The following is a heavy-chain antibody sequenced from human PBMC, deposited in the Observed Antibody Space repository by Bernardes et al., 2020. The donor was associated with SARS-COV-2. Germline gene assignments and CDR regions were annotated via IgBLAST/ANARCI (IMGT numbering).Heavy chain of an antibody. Sequence: GGSLRLSCAASGFTFSSYAMSWVRQAPGKGLEWVSAISGSGGSTYYADSVKGRFTISRDNSKNTLYLQMNSLRAEDTAVYYCAKTLLYDSSGYHFDYWGQGTLVTVSS. J-gene: IGHJ4*02. D-gene: IGHD3-22*01. CDR2: ISGSGGST. CDR1: GFTFSSYA. CDR3: AKTLLYDSSGYHFDY. V-gene: IGHV3-23*01.